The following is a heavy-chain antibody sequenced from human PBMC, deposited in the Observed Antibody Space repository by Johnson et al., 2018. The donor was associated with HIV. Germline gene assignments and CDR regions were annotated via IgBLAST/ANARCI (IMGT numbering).Heavy chain of an antibody. CDR3: AREGEGYSSSWYDAFDI. V-gene: IGHV3-20*04. Sequence: VQLVESGGGVVRPGGSLRLSCTASGFMFDDYGMNWVRQAPGKGLEWVSGINWSGGSAGYALSVKGRFTISRDNAKNSLYLQMNSLRAEDTAVYYCAREGEGYSSSWYDAFDIWGQGTMVTVSS. J-gene: IGHJ3*02. CDR1: GFMFDDYG. CDR2: INWSGGSA. D-gene: IGHD6-13*01.